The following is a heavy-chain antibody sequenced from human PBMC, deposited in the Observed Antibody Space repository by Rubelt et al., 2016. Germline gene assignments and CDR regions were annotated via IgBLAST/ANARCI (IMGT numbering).Heavy chain of an antibody. CDR2: IYYSGSS. CDR3: ARSTSGFGRGAING. D-gene: IGHD2-2*02. V-gene: IGHV4-59*01. Sequence: QVQLQESGPGLVKPSETLSLTCTVSGGSIDGYYWSWIRQPPGKGLEYIAYIYYSGSSHYNPSLKSRITISLNRTENHFSRKLSSVTAAETAVYYCARSTSGFGRGAINGWGQGTTVTVSS. J-gene: IGHJ6*02. CDR1: GGSIDGYY.